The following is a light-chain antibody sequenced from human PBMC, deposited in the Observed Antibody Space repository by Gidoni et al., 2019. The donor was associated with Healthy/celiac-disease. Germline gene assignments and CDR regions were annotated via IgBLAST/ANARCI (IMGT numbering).Light chain of an antibody. CDR3: SSYAGSNNYV. V-gene: IGLV2-8*01. CDR1: SSDVGGYNY. J-gene: IGLJ1*01. CDR2: EVS. Sequence: QSALTKPPSASGSPGQSVTISCTGTSSDVGGYNYVSWHQQHPGKAPKLMIYEVSKRPSGVPDRFSGSKSGNTASLTVSGLQAEDEADYYCSSYAGSNNYVFGTGTKVTVL.